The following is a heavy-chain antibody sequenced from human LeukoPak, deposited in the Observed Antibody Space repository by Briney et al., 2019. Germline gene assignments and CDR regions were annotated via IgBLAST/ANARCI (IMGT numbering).Heavy chain of an antibody. Sequence: GGSLRLSCAASGFTFSSYAMSWVRQAPGKGLEWVSSISTSSSYIYYADSLKGRFTISRDNAKNSLYLQMNSLRVEDTAVYYCARSAGNVLTYDYSYFDYWGQGTLVTVSS. V-gene: IGHV3-21*01. J-gene: IGHJ4*02. CDR3: ARSAGNVLTYDYSYFDY. D-gene: IGHD3-9*01. CDR2: ISTSSSYI. CDR1: GFTFSSYA.